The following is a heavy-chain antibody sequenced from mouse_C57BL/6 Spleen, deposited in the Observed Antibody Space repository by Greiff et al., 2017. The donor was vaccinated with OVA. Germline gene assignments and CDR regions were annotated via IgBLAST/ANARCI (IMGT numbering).Heavy chain of an antibody. CDR2: IYPRSGNT. CDR3: AGRVYDYDDAY. CDR1: GYTFTSYG. V-gene: IGHV1-81*01. J-gene: IGHJ3*01. D-gene: IGHD2-4*01. Sequence: QVQLKQSGAELARPGASVKLSCKASGYTFTSYGISWVKQRTGQGLEWIGEIYPRSGNTYYNEKFKGKATLTADKSSSTAYMELRSLTSEDSAVYFCAGRVYDYDDAYWGQGTLVTVSA.